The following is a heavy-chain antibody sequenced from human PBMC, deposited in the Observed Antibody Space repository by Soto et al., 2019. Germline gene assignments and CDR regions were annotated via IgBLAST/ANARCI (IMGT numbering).Heavy chain of an antibody. D-gene: IGHD6-19*01. Sequence: QVQLQQWGAGLLKPSETLSLTCAVYGGSFSGYYWSWIRQPPGKGLEWIGEINHSGSTNYNPSLKGRVTISVDTSKNQFSLKLSSVTAADTAVYYCARSGIAVAGLRYFQHWGQGTLVTVSS. J-gene: IGHJ1*01. CDR1: GGSFSGYY. CDR3: ARSGIAVAGLRYFQH. CDR2: INHSGST. V-gene: IGHV4-34*01.